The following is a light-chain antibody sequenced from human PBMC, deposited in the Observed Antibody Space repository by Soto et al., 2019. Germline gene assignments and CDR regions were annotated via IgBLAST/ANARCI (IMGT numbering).Light chain of an antibody. CDR2: AAS. V-gene: IGKV1-6*01. J-gene: IGKJ1*01. Sequence: AIQLTHSPSSLSASVGDRVTITCRASEAIRSALGWYQQKPGKVPKLLIYAASILQSGVPSRFSGSGSGTDFTLTISSLQPEDFATYYCLLDFRYFWAFGQGTKVQ. CDR1: EAIRSA. CDR3: LLDFRYFWA.